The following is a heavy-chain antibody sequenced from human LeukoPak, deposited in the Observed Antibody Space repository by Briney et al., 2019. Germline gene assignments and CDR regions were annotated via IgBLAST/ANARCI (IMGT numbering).Heavy chain of an antibody. CDR1: GFTFSSYA. V-gene: IGHV3-23*01. CDR3: AKIRIAATVTSPLDY. Sequence: GRSLRLSCAASGFTFSSYAMSWVRQAPGKGLEWVSAISGSGGSTYYADSVKGRFTISRDNSKNTLYLQMNSLRAEDTAVYYCAKIRIAATVTSPLDYWGQGTLVTVSS. D-gene: IGHD4-17*01. J-gene: IGHJ4*02. CDR2: ISGSGGST.